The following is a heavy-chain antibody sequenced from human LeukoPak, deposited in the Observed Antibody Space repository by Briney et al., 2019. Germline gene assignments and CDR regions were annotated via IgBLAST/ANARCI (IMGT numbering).Heavy chain of an antibody. CDR1: GYTFTNYG. D-gene: IGHD6-19*01. Sequence: ASVKVSCKASGYTFTNYGISWVRQAPGQGLEWMGWISGYNGNTYYEQKFQGRITMTTDTSTSTSYMELRSLRSDDTAVYYCARDLKMAYSSGRYSWGTGSSNDYWGQGTLVTVSS. J-gene: IGHJ4*02. CDR2: ISGYNGNT. CDR3: ARDLKMAYSSGRYSWGTGSSNDY. V-gene: IGHV1-18*01.